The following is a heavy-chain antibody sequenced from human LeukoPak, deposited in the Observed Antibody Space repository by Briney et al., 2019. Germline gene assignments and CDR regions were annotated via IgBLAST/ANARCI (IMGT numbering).Heavy chain of an antibody. CDR1: GYSFTSYG. Sequence: ASVKISCKASGYSFTSYGISWVRQAPGQGLEWMGGIIPIFGTANYAQKFQGRVTITADESTSTAYMELSSPRSEDTAVYYCAREAPYSGKFDYWGQGTLVTVSS. J-gene: IGHJ4*02. D-gene: IGHD6-13*01. CDR3: AREAPYSGKFDY. CDR2: IIPIFGTA. V-gene: IGHV1-69*01.